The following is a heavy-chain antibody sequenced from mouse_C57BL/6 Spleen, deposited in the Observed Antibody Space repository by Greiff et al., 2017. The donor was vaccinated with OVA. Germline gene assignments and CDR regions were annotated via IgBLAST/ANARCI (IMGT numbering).Heavy chain of an antibody. CDR2: INPGSGGT. Sequence: VKLMESGAELVRPGTSVKVSCKASGYAFTNYLIEWVKQRPGQGLEWIGVINPGSGGTNYNEKFKGKATLTADKSSSTAYMQLSSLTSEDSAVYFCARSYSPYYSMDYWGQGPSVTVSS. V-gene: IGHV1-54*01. CDR1: GYAFTNYL. CDR3: ARSYSPYYSMDY. J-gene: IGHJ4*01.